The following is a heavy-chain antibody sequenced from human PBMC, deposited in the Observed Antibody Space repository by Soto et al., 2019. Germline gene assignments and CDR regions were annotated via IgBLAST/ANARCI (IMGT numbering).Heavy chain of an antibody. J-gene: IGHJ5*02. D-gene: IGHD6-13*01. CDR2: INHSGST. V-gene: IGHV4-34*01. Sequence: SETLSLTCAVYGGSFSGYYWTWIRQPPGTGLEWIGEINHSGSTNYNPSLKSRVTISVDTSKNQFSLKLTSVTAADTAVYYCARGGGIAAAGTWWFDPSGQGTLVTVSS. CDR1: GGSFSGYY. CDR3: ARGGGIAAAGTWWFDP.